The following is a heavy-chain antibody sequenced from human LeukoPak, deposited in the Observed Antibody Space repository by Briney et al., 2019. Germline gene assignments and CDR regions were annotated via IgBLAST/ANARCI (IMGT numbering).Heavy chain of an antibody. V-gene: IGHV1-8*03. CDR1: GYTFTGYD. Sequence: ASVKVSCKASGYTFTGYDINWVRQALGQGLEWMGWMNPNSGNTGYAQKFQGRVTITRNTSISTAYMELSSLRSEDTAVYYCAGQRGTGYFQHWGQGTLVTVSS. D-gene: IGHD1-1*01. CDR2: MNPNSGNT. J-gene: IGHJ1*01. CDR3: AGQRGTGYFQH.